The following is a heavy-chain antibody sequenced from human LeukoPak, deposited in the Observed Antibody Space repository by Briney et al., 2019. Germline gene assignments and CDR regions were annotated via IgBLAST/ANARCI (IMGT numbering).Heavy chain of an antibody. D-gene: IGHD5-24*01. CDR1: GASITYW. V-gene: IGHV4-59*01. J-gene: IGHJ3*02. CDR2: IYYSGST. Sequence: PSGTLSLTCAVSGASITYWWSWVRQPPGKGLEWIGYIYYSGSTNYNSSLKSRVTISVDTSKNQFSLKLSSVTAADTAVYYCATTTKKATRDAFDIWGQGTMVTVSS. CDR3: ATTTKKATRDAFDI.